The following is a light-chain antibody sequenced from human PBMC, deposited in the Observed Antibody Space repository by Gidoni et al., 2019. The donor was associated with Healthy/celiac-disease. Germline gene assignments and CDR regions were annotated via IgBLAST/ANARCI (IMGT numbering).Light chain of an antibody. Sequence: IVMYQSTLSVPVTPGEPASISCRSSQSLLHSNGYNYLDWDLQKPGQSPPLLIYLGSNRASGVPDRFRGSGSGTDFTLKLSRVEAEDVWVYYCMQALQTPPTFGGGTKVEIQ. V-gene: IGKV2-28*01. CDR1: QSLLHSNGYNY. J-gene: IGKJ4*01. CDR2: LGS. CDR3: MQALQTPPT.